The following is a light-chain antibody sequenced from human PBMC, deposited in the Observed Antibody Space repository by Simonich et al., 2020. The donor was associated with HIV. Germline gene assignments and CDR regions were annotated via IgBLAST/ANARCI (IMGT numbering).Light chain of an antibody. CDR2: GNR. J-gene: IGLJ3*02. Sequence: QSVLTQPPSVSGATGQRVTISCPGSRSNIGAGYDVHWYQQLPGTAPKLLTYGNRNRPAGVPDRFSGSKSGTSASLAITGLQADDEADYYCQSSDSSLSGSVFGGGTKLTVL. CDR3: QSSDSSLSGSV. CDR1: RSNIGAGYD. V-gene: IGLV1-40*01.